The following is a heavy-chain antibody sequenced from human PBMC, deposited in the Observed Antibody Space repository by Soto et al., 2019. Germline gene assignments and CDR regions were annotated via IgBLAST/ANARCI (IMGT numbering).Heavy chain of an antibody. J-gene: IGHJ3*02. CDR3: ARSYYDFWSGYVRGAFDI. CDR1: GYTFTSYG. CDR2: ISAYNGNT. V-gene: IGHV1-18*01. D-gene: IGHD3-3*01. Sequence: ASAKVSCKASGYTFTSYGISWVRQAPGQGLEWMGWISAYNGNTNYAQKLQGRVTMTTDTSTSTAYMELRSLRSDDTAVYYCARSYYDFWSGYVRGAFDIWGQGTMVTVSS.